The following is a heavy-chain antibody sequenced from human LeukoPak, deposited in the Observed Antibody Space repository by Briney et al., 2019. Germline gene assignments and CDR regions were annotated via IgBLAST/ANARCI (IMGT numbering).Heavy chain of an antibody. D-gene: IGHD3-3*01. Sequence: GGSLRLSCAASGFTFGDTWMNWVRQVPGQGLEWVANIKQDGSEKFYVASVKGRFTISRDNGKSSLYLQMNSLRAEDTALYYCARDFDFWSAIWGQGTLVTVSS. CDR2: IKQDGSEK. CDR3: ARDFDFWSAI. V-gene: IGHV3-7*01. J-gene: IGHJ4*02. CDR1: GFTFGDTW.